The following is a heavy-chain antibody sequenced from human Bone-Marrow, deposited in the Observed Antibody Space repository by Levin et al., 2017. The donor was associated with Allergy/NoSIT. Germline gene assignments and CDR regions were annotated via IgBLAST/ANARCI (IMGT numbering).Heavy chain of an antibody. Sequence: ASVKVSCKASGFIFDTAAVQWVRQARGQRLEWMGWIVVGSGDTNYAQKFQERVTITRDMSTSTAYMELSSLRSEDPAVYYCVADSGENSGDYYRRGGGAFDCWGQGTLVTVSA. CDR3: VADSGENSGDYYRRGGGAFDC. CDR1: GFIFDTAA. V-gene: IGHV1-58*01. J-gene: IGHJ4*02. CDR2: IVVGSGDT. D-gene: IGHD3-3*01.